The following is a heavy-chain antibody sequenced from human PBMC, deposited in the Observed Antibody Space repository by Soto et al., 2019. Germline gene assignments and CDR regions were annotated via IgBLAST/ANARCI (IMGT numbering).Heavy chain of an antibody. J-gene: IGHJ4*02. CDR2: IYSGGYT. CDR3: ARPPGGGGY. D-gene: IGHD3-10*01. Sequence: EVQLVESGGGLIQPGGSLRLSCAVSGFTVSNNYMSWVRQAPGKGLEGVSVIYSGGYTAYGDSVKGRFTISRDNSKNTLFLQMKGRGAGDPAVYSCARPPGGGGYWGQGTLVTVSS. CDR1: GFTVSNNY. V-gene: IGHV3-53*01.